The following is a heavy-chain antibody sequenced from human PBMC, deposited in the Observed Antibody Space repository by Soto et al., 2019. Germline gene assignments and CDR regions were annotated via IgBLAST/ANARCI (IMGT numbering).Heavy chain of an antibody. CDR3: AREVGYGDFSAALLD. V-gene: IGHV1-69*01. D-gene: IGHD4-17*01. Sequence: VQLMQSGAEVKKPGSSVKVSCKASGGTFSSHSINWVRQAPGQGLEWMGGDISLFGTANYAHNFKGRVTITADQSTSTAYMDLNSLRSDDTAVYYCAREVGYGDFSAALLDWGQGTLVTVSS. CDR1: GGTFSSHS. CDR2: DISLFGTA. J-gene: IGHJ4*02.